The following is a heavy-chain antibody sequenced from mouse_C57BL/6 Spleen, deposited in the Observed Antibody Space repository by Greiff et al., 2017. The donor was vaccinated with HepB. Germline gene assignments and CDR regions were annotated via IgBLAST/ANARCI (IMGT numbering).Heavy chain of an antibody. CDR3: ASGYSAMDY. J-gene: IGHJ4*01. CDR1: GYTFTSYW. CDR2: IDPSDSYT. Sequence: QVQLKQPGAELVKPGASVKLSCKASGYTFTSYWMQWVKQRPGQGLEWIGEIDPSDSYTNYNQKFKGKATLTVDTSSSTAYMQLSSLTSEDSAVYYCASGYSAMDYWGQGTSVTVSS. V-gene: IGHV1-50*01.